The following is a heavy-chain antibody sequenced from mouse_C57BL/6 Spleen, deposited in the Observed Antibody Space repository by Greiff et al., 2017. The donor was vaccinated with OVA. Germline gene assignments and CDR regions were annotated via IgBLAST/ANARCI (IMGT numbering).Heavy chain of an antibody. CDR2: IDPSDSYT. D-gene: IGHD1-1*01. CDR3: GRRVPSTVVGDYYAMDD. Sequence: QVQLQQPGAELVMPGASVKLSCKASGYTFTSYWMHWVKQRPGQGLEWIGEIDPSDSYTNYNQKFKGKSTLTVDKSSSTAYMQLSSLTSEDSAVYYGGRRVPSTVVGDYYAMDDWGQGTSVTVSS. J-gene: IGHJ4*01. CDR1: GYTFTSYW. V-gene: IGHV1-69*01.